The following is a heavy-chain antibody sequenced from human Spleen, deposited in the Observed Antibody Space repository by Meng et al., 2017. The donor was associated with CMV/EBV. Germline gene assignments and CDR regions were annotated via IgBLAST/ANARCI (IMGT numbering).Heavy chain of an antibody. CDR3: AKAGNLQDDENCSGTSCYRVDH. V-gene: IGHV1-69*05. J-gene: IGHJ4*02. CDR1: YA. CDR2: ILPIFSTA. D-gene: IGHD2-2*01. Sequence: YAISWVRQAPGQGLEWMGGILPIFSTANDAQKYQGRDTINRDESRTTAYMELSSLRSEDTAVYYCAKAGNLQDDENCSGTSCYRVDHWGQGTLVTVSS.